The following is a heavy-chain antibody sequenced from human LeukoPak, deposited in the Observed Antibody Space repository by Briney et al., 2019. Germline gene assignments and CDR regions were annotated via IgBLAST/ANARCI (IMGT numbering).Heavy chain of an antibody. D-gene: IGHD6-13*01. Sequence: ASVKVSCKASGYTFTSYYMHWVRQAPGQGLEWMGIINPSGGSTSYAQKSQGRVTMTRDTSTSTVYMELSSLRSEDTAVYYCASIAAPSYYYYGMDVWGQGTTVTVSS. CDR3: ASIAAPSYYYYGMDV. CDR1: GYTFTSYY. J-gene: IGHJ6*02. V-gene: IGHV1-46*01. CDR2: INPSGGST.